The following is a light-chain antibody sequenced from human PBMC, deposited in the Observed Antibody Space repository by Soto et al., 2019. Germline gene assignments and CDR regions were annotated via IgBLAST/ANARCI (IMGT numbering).Light chain of an antibody. CDR3: QQYDNRPPYT. J-gene: IGKJ2*01. V-gene: IGKV1-33*01. Sequence: DIQMTQSPSSLSASVGDRVTITCQASQDISNYLNWYQQKPGKAPKLLIYDASNLETGVPSRFSGSGYGTDFTFTISSLQPEDIATYYCQQYDNRPPYTFGHGTKLEIK. CDR1: QDISNY. CDR2: DAS.